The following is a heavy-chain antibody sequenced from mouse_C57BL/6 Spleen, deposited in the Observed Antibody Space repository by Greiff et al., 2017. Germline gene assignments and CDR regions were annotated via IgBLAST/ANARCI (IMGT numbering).Heavy chain of an antibody. V-gene: IGHV5-9-1*02. Sequence: EVMLVESGEGLVKPGGSLKLSCAASGFTFSSYAMSWVRQTPEKRLEWVAYISSGGDYIYYADPVKGRFTISRDNARNTLYLQMSSLKSEDTAMYYCTRESTYYYGSRNGYFDYWGQGTTLTVSS. CDR1: GFTFSSYA. D-gene: IGHD1-1*01. CDR2: ISSGGDYI. J-gene: IGHJ2*01. CDR3: TRESTYYYGSRNGYFDY.